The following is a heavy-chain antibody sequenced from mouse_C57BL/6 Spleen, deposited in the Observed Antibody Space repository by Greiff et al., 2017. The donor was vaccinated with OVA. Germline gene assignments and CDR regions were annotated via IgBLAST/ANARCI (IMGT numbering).Heavy chain of an antibody. Sequence: VQLQQSGPELVKPGASVKISCKASGYSFTSYYIHWVKQRPGQGLEWIGWIYPGSGNTKYNEKFKGKATLTADTSSSTAYMQRSSRTSEDAAVYYCTRSSDYAWFAYWGQGTLVTVSA. V-gene: IGHV1-66*01. D-gene: IGHD2-4*01. CDR1: GYSFTSYY. J-gene: IGHJ3*01. CDR2: IYPGSGNT. CDR3: TRSSDYAWFAY.